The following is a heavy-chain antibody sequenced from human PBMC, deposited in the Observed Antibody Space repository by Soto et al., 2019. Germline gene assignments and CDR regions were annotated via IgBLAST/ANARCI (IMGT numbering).Heavy chain of an antibody. CDR1: GFTFSGYA. CDR3: ARENSSFFDP. D-gene: IGHD2-15*01. Sequence: EVQLVESGGGWVQPGGSLRLSCAASGFTFSGYAMNWVRQAPGKGLEWVSYMSSRGRPIYYADSVKGRFTISRDNAKNSLYLQMNSLRAEDTGLYYCARENSSFFDPWGQGTLVSVSS. V-gene: IGHV3-48*03. CDR2: MSSRGRPI. J-gene: IGHJ5*02.